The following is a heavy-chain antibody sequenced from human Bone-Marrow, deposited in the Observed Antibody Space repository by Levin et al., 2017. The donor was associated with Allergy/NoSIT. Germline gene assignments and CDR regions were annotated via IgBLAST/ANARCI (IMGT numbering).Heavy chain of an antibody. V-gene: IGHV3-7*04. D-gene: IGHD5-24*01. CDR1: GFTFSSYW. CDR3: ARGGNYRSFDY. J-gene: IGHJ4*02. CDR2: VKLEGTER. Sequence: GGSLRLSCGASGFTFSSYWMHWVRQAPGKGLEWVANVKLEGTERYYVDSVKGRFTISRDNAHNSLYLQMNSLRAEDTAVYYCARGGNYRSFDYWGQGTLVTVSS.